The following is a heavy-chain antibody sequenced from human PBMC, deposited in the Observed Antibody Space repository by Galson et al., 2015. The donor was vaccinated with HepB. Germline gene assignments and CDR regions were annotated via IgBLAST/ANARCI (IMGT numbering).Heavy chain of an antibody. CDR3: ARGGIADPLQGGELDY. CDR1: GYTFTSYY. Sequence: SVKVSCKASGYTFTSYYMHWVRQAPGQGLEWMGIINPSGGSTSYAQKFQGRVTMTRDTSTSTVYMELSSLSSEDTAVYYCARGGIADPLQGGELDYWGQGTLVTVSS. CDR2: INPSGGST. J-gene: IGHJ4*02. V-gene: IGHV1-46*01. D-gene: IGHD6-13*01.